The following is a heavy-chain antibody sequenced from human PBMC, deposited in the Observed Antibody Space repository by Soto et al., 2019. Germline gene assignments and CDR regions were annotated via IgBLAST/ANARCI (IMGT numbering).Heavy chain of an antibody. J-gene: IGHJ6*02. CDR3: ARVLRIDDFWSGSPYYYYGMDV. Sequence: RRLSCAASGFTFSSYGMHWVRQAPGKGLEWVAVIWYDGSNKYYADSVKGRFTISRDNSKNTLYLQMNSLRAEDTAVYYCARVLRIDDFWSGSPYYYYGMDVWGQGTTVTVSS. V-gene: IGHV3-33*01. D-gene: IGHD3-3*01. CDR2: IWYDGSNK. CDR1: GFTFSSYG.